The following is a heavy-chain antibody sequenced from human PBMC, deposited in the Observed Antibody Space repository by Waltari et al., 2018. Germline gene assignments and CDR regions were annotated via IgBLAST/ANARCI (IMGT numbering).Heavy chain of an antibody. CDR1: GGSISSSSYY. CDR2: IYYSGST. V-gene: IGHV4-39*07. J-gene: IGHJ5*02. CDR3: ARTSSIAARLWFDP. Sequence: QLQLQESGPGLVKPSETLSLTCTVSGGSISSSSYYWGWIRQPPGKGLEWIGSIYYSGSTYYNPALKSRVTISVETSKNQFSLKLSSVTAADTAVYYCARTSSIAARLWFDPWGQGTLVIVSS. D-gene: IGHD6-6*01.